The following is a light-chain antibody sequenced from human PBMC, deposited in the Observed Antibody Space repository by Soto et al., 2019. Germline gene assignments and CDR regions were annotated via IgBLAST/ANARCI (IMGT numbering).Light chain of an antibody. J-gene: IGLJ1*01. V-gene: IGLV1-40*01. CDR3: QSYDSSLSGSYV. Sequence: QSVLTQPPSVSGSPGQRVTISCTRSSSNIGAGYDVHWYQRLPGTAPKVLIYSNNNRPSGVPDRFSGSKSGTSASLAITGLQAEDEADYYCQSYDSSLSGSYVFGTGTKVTVL. CDR2: SNN. CDR1: SSNIGAGYD.